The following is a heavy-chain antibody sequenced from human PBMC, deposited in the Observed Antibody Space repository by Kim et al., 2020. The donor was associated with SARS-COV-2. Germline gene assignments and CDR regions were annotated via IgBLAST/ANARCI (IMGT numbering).Heavy chain of an antibody. CDR3: ARDVWGAADARDI. CDR1: GFNFSHFA. D-gene: IGHD3-16*01. V-gene: IGHV3-30*04. CDR2: ISYNGGEQ. Sequence: GGSLRLSCTASGFNFSHFALHWVRQAPGKGLEWVAVISYNGGEQNYVDSLKGRFTISRDNSKNIVYLQMNSLRVDDTAIYYCARDVWGAADARDIWGQGTLVSVPS. J-gene: IGHJ3*02.